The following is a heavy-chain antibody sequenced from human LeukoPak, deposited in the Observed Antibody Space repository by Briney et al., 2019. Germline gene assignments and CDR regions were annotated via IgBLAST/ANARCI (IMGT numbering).Heavy chain of an antibody. D-gene: IGHD3-3*01. CDR2: INTDGSST. CDR3: GTRVRPTLRDF. Sequence: GGSLRLSCAASGVSFSSYLMRWVRQAPGKGLVWVSRINTDGSSTTYADSVKGRFTISRDNAKNTLYLQMNSLRAEDTTVYYWGTRVRPTLRDFWGQGTLLTVSS. J-gene: IGHJ4*02. V-gene: IGHV3-74*01. CDR1: GVSFSSYL.